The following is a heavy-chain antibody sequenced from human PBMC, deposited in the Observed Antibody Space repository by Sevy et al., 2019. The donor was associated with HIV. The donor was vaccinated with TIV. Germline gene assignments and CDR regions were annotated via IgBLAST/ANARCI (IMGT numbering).Heavy chain of an antibody. D-gene: IGHD7-27*01. CDR2: INPNSGGT. CDR3: ARAKRLGRDYYYYGMDV. J-gene: IGHJ6*02. Sequence: ASVKVSCKASGYTFTGYYMHWVRQAPGQELEWMGRINPNSGGTNYAQKFQGRVTMTRDTSISTAYMELSRLRSDDTAVYYCARAKRLGRDYYYYGMDVWGQGTTVTVSS. CDR1: GYTFTGYY. V-gene: IGHV1-2*06.